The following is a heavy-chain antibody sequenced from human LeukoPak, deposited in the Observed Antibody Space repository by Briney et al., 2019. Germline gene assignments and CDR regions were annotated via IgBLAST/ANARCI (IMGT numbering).Heavy chain of an antibody. CDR1: GFSFSGYA. Sequence: PGGSLRLSCVASGFSFSGYAIHWVRQAPGKGLEWVALISYNGGRKDYADSVKGRFTISRENSKNRLYLQMNSLRAEDTAVYYCARAEGYGGELDSWGQGTLVTVSS. V-gene: IGHV3-30*04. CDR3: ARAEGYGGELDS. J-gene: IGHJ4*02. D-gene: IGHD4-23*01. CDR2: ISYNGGRK.